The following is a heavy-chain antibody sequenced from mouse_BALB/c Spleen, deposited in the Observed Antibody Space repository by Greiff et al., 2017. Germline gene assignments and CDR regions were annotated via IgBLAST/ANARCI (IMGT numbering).Heavy chain of an antibody. V-gene: IGHV1-14*01. CDR3: ARGGKNYDAMDY. CDR2: INPYNDGT. J-gene: IGHJ4*01. Sequence: KPGQGLEWIGYINPYNDGTKYNEKFKGKATLTSDKSSSTAYMELSSLTSEDSAVYYCARGGKNYDAMDYWGQGTSVTVSS.